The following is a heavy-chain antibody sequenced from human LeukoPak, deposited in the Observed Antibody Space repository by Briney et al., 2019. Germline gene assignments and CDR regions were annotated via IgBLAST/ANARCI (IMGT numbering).Heavy chain of an antibody. D-gene: IGHD3-10*01. Sequence: GGSLRLSCAASGFTFSSYAMSWVRQAPGKGLEWVSAISGSGGSTYYADSVKGRFTISRDNAKNSLYLQMNSLRAEDTALYYCAKDKGAGMVRGVYYYYGMDVWGQGTTVTVSS. CDR1: GFTFSSYA. J-gene: IGHJ6*02. CDR3: AKDKGAGMVRGVYYYYGMDV. CDR2: ISGSGGST. V-gene: IGHV3-23*01.